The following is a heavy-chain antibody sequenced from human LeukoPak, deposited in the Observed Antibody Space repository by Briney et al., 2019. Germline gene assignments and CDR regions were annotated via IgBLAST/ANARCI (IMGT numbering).Heavy chain of an antibody. CDR1: GDTFSRYA. CDR3: ATTGGDIYYYYMDV. V-gene: IGHV1-69*13. D-gene: IGHD3-16*01. J-gene: IGHJ6*03. CDR2: IIPVLSTA. Sequence: PLASVKVSCKASGDTFSRYAISWVRQAPGQGLEWMRGIIPVLSTANYAQKFQDRVTITANESTSTTYMELSSLKSEDTAVYYCATTGGDIYYYYMDVWGKGTTVTISS.